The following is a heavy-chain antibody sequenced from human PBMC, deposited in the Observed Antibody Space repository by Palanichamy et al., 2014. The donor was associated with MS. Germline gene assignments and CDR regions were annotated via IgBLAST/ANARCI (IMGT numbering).Heavy chain of an antibody. CDR1: GYTFTSYG. CDR3: ARAQEGLRLGDYTPRVVDY. D-gene: IGHD3-16*01. V-gene: IGHV1-18*01. Sequence: QVQLVQSGAEVKEPGASVKVSRKASGYTFTSYGISWVRQAPGQGLEWMGWISAYNGNTNYAQKLQGRVTMTTDTSTSTAYMELRSLRSDDTAVYYCARAQEGLRLGDYTPRVVDYWGQGTLVTVSS. J-gene: IGHJ4*02. CDR2: ISAYNGNT.